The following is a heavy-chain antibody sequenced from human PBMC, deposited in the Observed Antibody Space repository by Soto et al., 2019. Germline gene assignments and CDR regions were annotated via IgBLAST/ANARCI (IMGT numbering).Heavy chain of an antibody. CDR1: GGSISSSSYY. CDR2: IYYSGST. D-gene: IGHD3-16*01. Sequence: ETLSLTCTVSGGSISSSSYYWGWIRQPPGKGLEWIGSIYYSGSTYYNPSLKSRVTISVDTSKNQFSLKLSSVTAADTAVYYCAVYYCGDGHRRWFDYWGLGTLDIVSS. J-gene: IGHJ4*02. CDR3: AVYYCGDGHRRWFDY. V-gene: IGHV4-39*01.